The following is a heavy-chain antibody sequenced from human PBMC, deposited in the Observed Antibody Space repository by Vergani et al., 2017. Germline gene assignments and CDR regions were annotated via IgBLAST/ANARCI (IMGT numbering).Heavy chain of an antibody. CDR1: GFTFSSYA. D-gene: IGHD6-6*01. Sequence: TASGFTFSSYAMSWVRQAPGKGLEWVSAIRGSGGSTYYADSVKGRFTISRDNSKNTLYLQMNSLRAEDTAVYYCAKNFEYSSSYWGQGTLVTVSS. J-gene: IGHJ4*02. CDR2: IRGSGGST. CDR3: AKNFEYSSSY. V-gene: IGHV3-23*01.